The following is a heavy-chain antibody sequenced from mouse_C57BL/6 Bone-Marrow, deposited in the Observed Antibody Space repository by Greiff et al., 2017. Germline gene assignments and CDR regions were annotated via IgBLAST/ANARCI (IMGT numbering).Heavy chain of an antibody. CDR2: IDPENGDT. CDR1: GFNIKDDX. Sequence: EVQLQQSGAELVRPGASVKLSCTASGFNIKDDXMHWVKQRPEQGLEWIGWIDPENGDTEYASKFQGKATITADTSSNTAYLQLSSLTSEDTAVYYCTTEAMDYWGQGTSVTVSS. V-gene: IGHV14-4*01. CDR3: TTEAMDY. J-gene: IGHJ4*01.